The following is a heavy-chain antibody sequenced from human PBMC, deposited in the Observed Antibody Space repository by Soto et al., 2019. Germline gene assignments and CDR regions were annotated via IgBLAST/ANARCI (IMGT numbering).Heavy chain of an antibody. CDR3: ARHYGVTKYYYYYGMDV. D-gene: IGHD3-10*01. CDR2: IIPIFGTA. J-gene: IGHJ6*02. Sequence: SLKVSCKASGGTFSSYAISWVRQAPGQGLEWMGGIIPIFGTANYAQKFQGRVTITADKSTSTAYMELSSLRSEDTAVYYCARHYGVTKYYYYYGMDVWGQATTVTVSS. CDR1: GGTFSSYA. V-gene: IGHV1-69*06.